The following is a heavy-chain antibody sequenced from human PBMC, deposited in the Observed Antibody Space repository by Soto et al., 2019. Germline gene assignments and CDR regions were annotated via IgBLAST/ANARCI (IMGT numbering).Heavy chain of an antibody. CDR3: ARDFLGGYCSSTSCLENSSRHGMDV. CDR2: IHHRDST. Sequence: SETLSLTCAVSGGSISSNNWWSWVRQAPGKGLEWIGEIHHRDSTNYNPSLKSRVTISVDTSKNQFSLKLSSVTAADTAVYYCARDFLGGYCSSTSCLENSSRHGMDVWGQGTTVTVSS. J-gene: IGHJ6*02. CDR1: GGSISSNNW. V-gene: IGHV4-4*02. D-gene: IGHD2-2*01.